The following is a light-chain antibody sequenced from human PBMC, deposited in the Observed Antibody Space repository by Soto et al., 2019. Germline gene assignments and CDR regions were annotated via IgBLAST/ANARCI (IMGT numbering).Light chain of an antibody. CDR1: QSVSSRN. CDR2: GAS. Sequence: EIVLTQSPGTLSLYPREIATLSCRARQSVSSRNLAWYQQKPGQAPRLLIYGASSRATGIPDRFSGSGSVTDLTLTINRLEPDDFAVYSCLPYSDLPYTFGQGTKLEVK. V-gene: IGKV3-20*01. J-gene: IGKJ2*01. CDR3: LPYSDLPYT.